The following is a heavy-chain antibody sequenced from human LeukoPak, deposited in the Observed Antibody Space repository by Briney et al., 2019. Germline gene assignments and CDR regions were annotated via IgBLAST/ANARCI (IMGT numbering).Heavy chain of an antibody. CDR2: INHSGST. D-gene: IGHD6-13*01. Sequence: SETLSLTCAVYGGSFSGYYWSWIRQPPGKGLEWIGEINHSGSTNYNPSLKSRVTISVDTSKNQFSLKLSSVTAADTAVYYCARDHSPIAAAVGMDVWGKGTTVTVSS. J-gene: IGHJ6*03. V-gene: IGHV4-34*01. CDR3: ARDHSPIAAAVGMDV. CDR1: GGSFSGYY.